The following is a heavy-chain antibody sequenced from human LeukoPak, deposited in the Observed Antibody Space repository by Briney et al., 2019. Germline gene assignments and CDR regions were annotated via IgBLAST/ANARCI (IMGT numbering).Heavy chain of an antibody. CDR1: GFTFSSYW. CDR2: IKQNGVEK. V-gene: IGHV3-7*01. D-gene: IGHD6-13*01. CDR3: ARYGSNWNFDY. J-gene: IGHJ4*02. Sequence: PGGSLRLSCAAPGFTFSSYWMSWVRQAAGKGLEWVAHIKQNGVEKYYVDSVKGRFAISRDDTKNSLFLQMNSLRAEDTAVYYCARYGSNWNFDYWGQGTVVTVSS.